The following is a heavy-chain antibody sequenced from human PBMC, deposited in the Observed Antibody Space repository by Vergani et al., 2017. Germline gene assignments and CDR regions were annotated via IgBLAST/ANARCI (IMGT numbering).Heavy chain of an antibody. J-gene: IGHJ6*03. Sequence: EVQLVESGGGLVKPGGSLRLSCAASGLSFTNDWMTWVRQAPGKGLEWIGRIKSERDGATTDYTAPVKGRFNIFRDDSKNMLYLEMTSLKIEDTAVYYCTTTPWPYYYMDVWGKGTTVTVSS. CDR3: TTTPWPYYYMDV. CDR1: GLSFTNDW. V-gene: IGHV3-15*01. D-gene: IGHD2-15*01. CDR2: IKSERDGATT.